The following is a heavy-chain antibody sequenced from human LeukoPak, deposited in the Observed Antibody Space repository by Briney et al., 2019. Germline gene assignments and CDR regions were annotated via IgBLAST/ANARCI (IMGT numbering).Heavy chain of an antibody. CDR3: ARDIIEYSSSSASGY. Sequence: GASVKVSCKASGYTFSSYGISWVRKAPGQGLEWMGWISAYNGNTNYAQKFQGRVTMTTDTSTSTAHMELRSLRSDDTAVYYCARDIIEYSSSSASGYWGQGTLVTVSS. J-gene: IGHJ4*02. CDR2: ISAYNGNT. V-gene: IGHV1-18*01. CDR1: GYTFSSYG. D-gene: IGHD6-6*01.